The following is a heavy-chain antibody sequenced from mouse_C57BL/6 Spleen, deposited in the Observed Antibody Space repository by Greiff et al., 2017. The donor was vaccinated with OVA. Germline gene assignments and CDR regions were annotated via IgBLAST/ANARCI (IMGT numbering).Heavy chain of an antibody. D-gene: IGHD1-1*01. CDR1: GYTFTSYW. V-gene: IGHV1-50*01. Sequence: QVQLQQPGAELVKPGASVKLSCKASGYTFTSYWMQWVKQRPGQGLEWIGEIDPSDSYTNYNQKFKGKATLTVDPSSSPAYMQLSSLTSEDSAVYYCARSYGSSYVDYWGQGTTLTVSS. J-gene: IGHJ2*01. CDR2: IDPSDSYT. CDR3: ARSYGSSYVDY.